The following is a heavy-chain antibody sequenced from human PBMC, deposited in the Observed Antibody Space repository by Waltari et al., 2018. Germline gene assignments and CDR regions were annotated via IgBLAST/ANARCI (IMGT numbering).Heavy chain of an antibody. Sequence: QVQLVQSGAEVKKPGSSVKVSCQASGGTFSSYAISWVRPAPGQGLEWMGGIIPIFGTANYAQKFQGRVTITTDESTSTAYMELSSLRSEDTAVYYCARDPGDSSGYHPAPFDYWGQGTLVTVSS. J-gene: IGHJ4*02. V-gene: IGHV1-69*05. CDR3: ARDPGDSSGYHPAPFDY. D-gene: IGHD3-22*01. CDR1: GGTFSSYA. CDR2: IIPIFGTA.